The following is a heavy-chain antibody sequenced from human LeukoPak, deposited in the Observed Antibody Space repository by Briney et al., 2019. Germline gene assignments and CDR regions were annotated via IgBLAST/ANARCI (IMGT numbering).Heavy chain of an antibody. CDR3: AKWSGFGDS. CDR1: GFTFSSYA. CDR2: ISYDGSNK. D-gene: IGHD3-10*01. V-gene: IGHV3-30-3*02. Sequence: PGGSLRLSCAASGFTFSSYAMHWVRQAPGKGLEWVAVISYDGSNKYYADSVKGRFTISRDNSKNTLYLQMNSLRVEDTAVYYCAKWSGFGDSWGQGTLVTVSS. J-gene: IGHJ4*02.